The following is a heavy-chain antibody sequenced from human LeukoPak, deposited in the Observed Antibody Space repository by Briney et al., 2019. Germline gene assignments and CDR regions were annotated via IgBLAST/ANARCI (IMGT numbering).Heavy chain of an antibody. CDR2: MYSGGNT. J-gene: IGHJ4*02. V-gene: IGHV3-23*03. CDR3: ATLFCSGGSCY. D-gene: IGHD2-15*01. CDR1: EFTFRSYA. Sequence: PGGSLRLSCAASEFTFRSYAMQWVRQAPGKGLECVSIMYSGGNTYYADSVKGRFTISRDNSKNTLYLQMDTLRAEDTAVYYCATLFCSGGSCYWGQGTLVTVSS.